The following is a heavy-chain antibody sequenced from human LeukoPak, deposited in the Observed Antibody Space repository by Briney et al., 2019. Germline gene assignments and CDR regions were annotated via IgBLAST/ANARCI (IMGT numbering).Heavy chain of an antibody. CDR1: GGSISSSSYY. J-gene: IGHJ4*02. Sequence: SETLSLTCTVSGGSISSSSYYWGWIRQPPGKGLEWIGSIYYSGSTYYNPSLKSRVTISVDTSKNQFSLKLSSVTAADTAVYYCARLGSNWGSYFDYWGQGTLVTVSS. CDR2: IYYSGST. D-gene: IGHD7-27*01. CDR3: ARLGSNWGSYFDY. V-gene: IGHV4-39*01.